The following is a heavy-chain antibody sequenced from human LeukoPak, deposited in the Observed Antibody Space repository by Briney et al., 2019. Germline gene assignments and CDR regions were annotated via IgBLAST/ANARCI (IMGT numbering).Heavy chain of an antibody. D-gene: IGHD5-18*01. CDR3: ARRSYSYGSDY. CDR2: ISSSSSYI. CDR1: GFTFSSYS. J-gene: IGHJ4*02. V-gene: IGHV3-21*01. Sequence: GSLRLSCAASGFTFSSYSMNWVRQAPGKGLEWVSSISSSSSYIYYADSVKGRFTISRDNSKNTLYLQMNSLRAEDTAVYYCARRSYSYGSDYWGQGTLVTVSS.